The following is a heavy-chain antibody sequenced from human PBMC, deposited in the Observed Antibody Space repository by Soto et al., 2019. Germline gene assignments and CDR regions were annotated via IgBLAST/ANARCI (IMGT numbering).Heavy chain of an antibody. CDR1: GYDFTTYG. D-gene: IGHD1-1*01. Sequence: QVHLVQSGAEVKKPGASVKVSCKGSGYDFTTYGITWVRQAPGQGLEWMAWISAHNGNTDYAQKRQGSGTGTRDKSTSTAYMELRSLRSDDTAMYYCARGRYGDYWGQGALVTVSS. CDR2: ISAHNGNT. V-gene: IGHV1-18*01. J-gene: IGHJ4*02. CDR3: ARGRYGDY.